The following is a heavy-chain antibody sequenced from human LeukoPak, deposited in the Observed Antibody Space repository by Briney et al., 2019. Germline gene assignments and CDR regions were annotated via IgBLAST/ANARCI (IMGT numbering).Heavy chain of an antibody. CDR1: GGTFSSYA. CDR3: ARISIGVYGDYYYGMDV. J-gene: IGHJ6*04. Sequence: SVKVSCKASGGTFSSYAISWVRQAPGHGLEWMGGIIPIFGTANYAQKFQGRVTITADKSTSTAYMELSSLRSEDTAVYYCARISIGVYGDYYYGMDVWGKGTTVTVSS. CDR2: IIPIFGTA. V-gene: IGHV1-69*06. D-gene: IGHD4-17*01.